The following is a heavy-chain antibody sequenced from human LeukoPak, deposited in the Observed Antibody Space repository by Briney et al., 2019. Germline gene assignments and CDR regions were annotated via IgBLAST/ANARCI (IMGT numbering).Heavy chain of an antibody. CDR1: GYTFTSYY. V-gene: IGHV1-46*01. CDR2: IIPSAGRT. CDR3: ARDSMITFGGTHYMDV. J-gene: IGHJ6*03. D-gene: IGHD3-16*01. Sequence: GASVKVSCKASGYTFTSYYIHWVRQAPGQGLEWMGIIIPSAGRTNYAQKFRSRVSMTTDMSTSTVYMELSSLRSEDTAVYYCARDSMITFGGTHYMDVWGKGTTVTVSS.